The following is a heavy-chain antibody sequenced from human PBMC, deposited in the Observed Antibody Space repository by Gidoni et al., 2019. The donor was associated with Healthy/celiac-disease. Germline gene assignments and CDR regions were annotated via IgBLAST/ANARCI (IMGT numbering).Heavy chain of an antibody. J-gene: IGHJ3*02. Sequence: QVQLVQSGAEVKKPGSSVTVSCTASGGTFSSYTISWVRQAPGQGLEWMGRIIPVLGIANYAQKFQGRVTITADKSTSTAYMELSSLRSEDTAVYYCRLLWFGEAPFDAFDIWGQGTMVTVSS. CDR3: RLLWFGEAPFDAFDI. V-gene: IGHV1-69*02. CDR2: IIPVLGIA. D-gene: IGHD3-10*01. CDR1: GGTFSSYT.